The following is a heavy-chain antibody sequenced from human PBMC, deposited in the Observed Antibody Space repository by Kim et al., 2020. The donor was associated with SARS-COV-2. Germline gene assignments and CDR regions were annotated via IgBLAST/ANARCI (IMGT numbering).Heavy chain of an antibody. J-gene: IGHJ6*02. Sequence: GGSLRLSCAASGFTFSSYGMHWVRQAPGKGLEWVAVIWYDGSNKYYADSVKGRFTISRDNSKNTLYLQMNSLRAEDTAVYYCARDSHYGSGSYYFGYGMDVWGQGTTVTVSS. CDR3: ARDSHYGSGSYYFGYGMDV. V-gene: IGHV3-33*01. D-gene: IGHD3-10*01. CDR2: IWYDGSNK. CDR1: GFTFSSYG.